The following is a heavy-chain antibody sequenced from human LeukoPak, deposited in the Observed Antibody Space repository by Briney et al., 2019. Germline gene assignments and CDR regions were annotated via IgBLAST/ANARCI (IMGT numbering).Heavy chain of an antibody. Sequence: GGSLRLSCAASGFTFSSYGMHWVRQAPGKGLEWVAVISYDGSNKYYADSVKGRFTISRDNSKNTLYLQMNSLRAEDTAVYYCARSDTYYDSSGLFDYWGQGTLVTVSS. CDR1: GFTFSSYG. CDR2: ISYDGSNK. CDR3: ARSDTYYDSSGLFDY. D-gene: IGHD3-22*01. V-gene: IGHV3-30*19. J-gene: IGHJ4*02.